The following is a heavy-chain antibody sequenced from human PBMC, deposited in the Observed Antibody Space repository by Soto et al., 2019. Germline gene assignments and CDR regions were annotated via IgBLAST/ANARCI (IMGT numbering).Heavy chain of an antibody. CDR2: INHSGST. CDR3: ARGSTLYSGSYWGAYYFDY. Sequence: NPSETLSLTCAVYGGSFSGYYWSWIRQPPGKGLEWIGEINHSGSTNYNPSLKSRVTISVDTSKNQFSLKLSSVTAADTAVYYCARGSTLYSGSYWGAYYFDYWGQGTLVTVSS. V-gene: IGHV4-34*01. D-gene: IGHD1-26*01. CDR1: GGSFSGYY. J-gene: IGHJ4*02.